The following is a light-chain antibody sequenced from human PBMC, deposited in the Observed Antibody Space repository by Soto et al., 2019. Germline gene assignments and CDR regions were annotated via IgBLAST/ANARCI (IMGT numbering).Light chain of an antibody. CDR1: SSDVGGYNY. Sequence: QSALTQPASVSGSPGQSITISCTGTSSDVGGYNYVSWYQQHPGKAPKLMIYEVSNRPSGVSNRFSGSKSGNTASLTISGLQAEDEADYYCSSYTSSSLVVFGGGIKLTVL. J-gene: IGLJ2*01. CDR2: EVS. CDR3: SSYTSSSLVV. V-gene: IGLV2-14*01.